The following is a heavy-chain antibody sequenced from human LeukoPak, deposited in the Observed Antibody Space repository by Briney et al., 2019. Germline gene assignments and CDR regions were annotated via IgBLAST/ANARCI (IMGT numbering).Heavy chain of an antibody. CDR1: GYTFTGYY. CDR3: ARDLLRAMYQNFDY. V-gene: IGHV1-2*02. CDR2: INPNSGGT. J-gene: IGHJ4*02. Sequence: ASVKVSCQASGYTFTGYYMHWVRQAPGQGLEWMGWINPNSGGTNYAQKFQGRVTMTRDTSITTAYMELSRLRSDDTAVYYCARDLLRAMYQNFDYWGQGTLVTVSS. D-gene: IGHD2-2*01.